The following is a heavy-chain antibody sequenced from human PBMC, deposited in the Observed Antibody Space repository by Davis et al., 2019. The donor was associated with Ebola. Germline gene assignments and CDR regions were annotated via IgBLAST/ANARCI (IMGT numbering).Heavy chain of an antibody. Sequence: SETLSLTCTVSGGSISTYYWNWIRQSPGKGLEWIGYIYNIGRTNYSPSLRSRVTISLDTSKNQFSLRLTSVTAGDTALYYCARGNYSDYIVLYYYNMDVWGQGTTVTVSS. D-gene: IGHD4-11*01. CDR1: GGSISTYY. J-gene: IGHJ6*02. CDR2: IYNIGRT. CDR3: ARGNYSDYIVLYYYNMDV. V-gene: IGHV4-59*01.